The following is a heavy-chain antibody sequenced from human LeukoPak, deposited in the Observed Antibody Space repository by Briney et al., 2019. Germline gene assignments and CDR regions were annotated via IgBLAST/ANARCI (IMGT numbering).Heavy chain of an antibody. V-gene: IGHV4-31*03. J-gene: IGHJ6*03. CDR1: TGSITSGCYY. Sequence: SETLSLTCTLATGSITSGCYYWNWLRQHPRKGLEWPGYIYYNGSTFYSPSLKSRVTMSVDTSKNQSSLKLSSVTAADTAVYYCARAPKGMTTVRYYYYYYMDVWGKGTTVTVSS. CDR2: IYYNGST. CDR3: ARAPKGMTTVRYYYYYYMDV. D-gene: IGHD4-11*01.